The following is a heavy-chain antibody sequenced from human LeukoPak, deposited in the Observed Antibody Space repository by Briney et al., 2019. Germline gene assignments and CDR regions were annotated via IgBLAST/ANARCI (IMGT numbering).Heavy chain of an antibody. V-gene: IGHV4-34*01. J-gene: IGHJ5*02. D-gene: IGHD3-22*01. CDR3: ARGVYYYDSSGYYSRYNWFDP. Sequence: PSETLSLTCAVYGGSFSGYYWSWIRQPPGKGLEWIGEINHSGSTNYNPSLKSRVTISVDTSKNQFSLKLSSVTAADTAVYCCARGVYYYDSSGYYSRYNWFDPWGQGTLATVSS. CDR1: GGSFSGYY. CDR2: INHSGST.